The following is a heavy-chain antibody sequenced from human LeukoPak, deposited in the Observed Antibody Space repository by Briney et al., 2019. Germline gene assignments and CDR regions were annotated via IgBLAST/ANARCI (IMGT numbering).Heavy chain of an antibody. CDR3: VNSSRPRDVFDV. D-gene: IGHD6-13*01. CDR1: GFTFSSYA. Sequence: GGSLRLSCAASGFTFSSYAMTWVRQAPGKGLEWVSGISGSGGSTYYADSVKGRFTISRDNSKNTLYLQMNSLRGEDTAVYYCVNSSRPRDVFDVWGQGTMVSVSS. V-gene: IGHV3-23*01. J-gene: IGHJ3*01. CDR2: ISGSGGST.